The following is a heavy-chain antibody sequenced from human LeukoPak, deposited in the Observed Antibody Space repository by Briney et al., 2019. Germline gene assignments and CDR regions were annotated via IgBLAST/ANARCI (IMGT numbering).Heavy chain of an antibody. Sequence: SETLSLTCTVSGGSISSGSYYWRWIRQPAGKGLEWIGRIYTSGSTSYNPSLKSRVTISADTSKNQFSLKLSSVTAADTAVYYCARERTYCGGDCYGWFDPWGQGTLVTVSS. V-gene: IGHV4-61*02. J-gene: IGHJ5*02. CDR2: IYTSGST. CDR1: GGSISSGSYY. CDR3: ARERTYCGGDCYGWFDP. D-gene: IGHD2-21*02.